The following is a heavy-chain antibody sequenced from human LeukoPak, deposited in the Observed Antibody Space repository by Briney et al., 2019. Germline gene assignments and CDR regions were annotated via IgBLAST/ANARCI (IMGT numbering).Heavy chain of an antibody. CDR2: FDPEDGET. V-gene: IGHV1-24*01. CDR3: ATLLRYFDWDRHYYFDY. J-gene: IGHJ4*02. D-gene: IGHD3-9*01. CDR1: GYTLTELS. Sequence: ASVKVSCKVSGYTLTELSMHWVRQAPGKGLEWMGGFDPEDGETIYAQKFQGRVTMTEDTSTDTAYMELSSLRSEDTAVYYCATLLRYFDWDRHYYFDYWGQGTLVTVSS.